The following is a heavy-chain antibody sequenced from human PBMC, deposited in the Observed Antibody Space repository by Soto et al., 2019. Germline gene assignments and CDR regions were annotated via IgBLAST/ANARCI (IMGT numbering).Heavy chain of an antibody. CDR3: ATDWMAVPAFDN. V-gene: IGHV1-24*01. CDR2: FGLEPDRA. D-gene: IGHD6-19*01. CDR1: DYSLTELS. Sequence: ASVKVSCKVSDYSLTELSMHWVRQAPGKGLEWMGGFGLEPDRAVFAQKFQGRVTLTEDRSTDTTYMEMTSLTPDDTAVYYCATDWMAVPAFDNWGQGTLVTVSS. J-gene: IGHJ4*02.